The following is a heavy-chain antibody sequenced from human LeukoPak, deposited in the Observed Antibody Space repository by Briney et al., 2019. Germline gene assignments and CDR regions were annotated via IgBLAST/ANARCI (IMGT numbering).Heavy chain of an antibody. V-gene: IGHV3-30*03. CDR3: ARDWGSSGWYNWFDP. J-gene: IGHJ5*02. Sequence: GGSLRLSCAVSGFIIGNYGMHWVRQAPDKGLEWVAMRSHDGGARYYGDSVKGRLTISRDNSENTLYLQMNSLRVEDTAVYYCARDWGSSGWYNWFDPWGQGTLVTVSS. D-gene: IGHD6-19*01. CDR1: GFIIGNYG. CDR2: RSHDGGAR.